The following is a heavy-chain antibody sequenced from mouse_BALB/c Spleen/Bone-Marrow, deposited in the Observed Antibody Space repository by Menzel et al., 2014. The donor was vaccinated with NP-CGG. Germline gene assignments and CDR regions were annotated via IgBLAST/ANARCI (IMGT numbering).Heavy chain of an antibody. CDR1: GFSLTNYG. CDR3: AKGHYGSSPFAY. Sequence: QVQLKESGPSLVQPSQSLSITCTVSGFSLTNYGIYWVRQSPGKGLEWLGVTWRGGTTDYNAAFMFRLSITKDNSKSQVFLKMTSLQADDTAIYYCAKGHYGSSPFAYCGQGTLVTVSA. V-gene: IGHV2-5-1*01. D-gene: IGHD1-1*01. CDR2: TWRGGTT. J-gene: IGHJ3*01.